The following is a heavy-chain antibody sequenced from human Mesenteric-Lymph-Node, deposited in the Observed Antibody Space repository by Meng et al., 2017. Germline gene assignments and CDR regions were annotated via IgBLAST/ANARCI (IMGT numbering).Heavy chain of an antibody. CDR2: IKRNTDGRTN. V-gene: IGHV3-15*01. CDR1: CVACTFGG. Sequence: VQRLDHGGGVGLLGGSLSLSRASSCVACTFGGMCWVRHGPAQGLEWVWRIKRNTDGRTNYYAALMSGRFIISRDSTKNSLQMQRTSMTTETTVLYCWRAGFNMPSWYLDHWGQGTLVTVSS. J-gene: IGHJ4*02. CDR3: RAGFNMPSWYLDH. D-gene: IGHD6-13*01.